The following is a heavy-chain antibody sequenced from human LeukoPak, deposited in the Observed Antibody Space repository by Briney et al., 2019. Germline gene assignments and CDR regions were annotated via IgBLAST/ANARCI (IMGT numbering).Heavy chain of an antibody. J-gene: IGHJ4*02. CDR1: GFTFSSYA. Sequence: GGSLRLSCAASGFTFSSYAMSWVRQAPGKGLEWVSAISGSGGSTYYADSVKGRFTISRDHSKNTLYLQMNSLRAEDTAVYYCANELYYYDSSGKPPIDYWGQGTLVTVSS. CDR3: ANELYYYDSSGKPPIDY. D-gene: IGHD3-22*01. V-gene: IGHV3-23*01. CDR2: ISGSGGST.